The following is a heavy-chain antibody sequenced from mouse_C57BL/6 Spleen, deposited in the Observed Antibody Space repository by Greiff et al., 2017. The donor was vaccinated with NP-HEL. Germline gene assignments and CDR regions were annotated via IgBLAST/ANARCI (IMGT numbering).Heavy chain of an antibody. V-gene: IGHV5-17*01. CDR2: ISSGSSTI. D-gene: IGHD1-1*01. J-gene: IGHJ2*01. CDR3: ARKTYYYGSSGGYFDY. CDR1: GFTFSDYG. Sequence: VQLKESGGGLVKPGGSLKLSCAASGFTFSDYGMHWVRQAPEKGLEWVAYISSGSSTIYYADTVKGRFTISRDNAKNTLFLQMTSLRSEDTAMYYCARKTYYYGSSGGYFDYWGQGTTLTVSS.